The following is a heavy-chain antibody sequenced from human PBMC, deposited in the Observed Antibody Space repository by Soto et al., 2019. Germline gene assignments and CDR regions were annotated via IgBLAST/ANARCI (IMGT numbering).Heavy chain of an antibody. CDR2: INPNSGGT. Sequence: ASVKVSCKASGYTFTGYYMHWVRQAPGQGLEWMGWINPNSGGTNYAQKFQGWVTMTRDTSISTAYMELSRLRSDDTAVYYCASGGHYYDSSGHYHRPYYRMDVWGQGNTVTVSS. J-gene: IGHJ6*02. D-gene: IGHD3-22*01. CDR3: ASGGHYYDSSGHYHRPYYRMDV. CDR1: GYTFTGYY. V-gene: IGHV1-2*04.